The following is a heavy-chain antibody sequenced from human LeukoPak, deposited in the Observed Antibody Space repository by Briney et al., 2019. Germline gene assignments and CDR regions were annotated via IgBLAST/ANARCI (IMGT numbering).Heavy chain of an antibody. D-gene: IGHD1-26*01. V-gene: IGHV1-69*13. Sequence: ASVKVSCKASGGTFSSYAISWVRQAPGQGLEWMGGIIPIFGTANYAQKFQGRVTITADESTSTAYMELSSLRSEDTAVYYCARVPRGSFYYYYYMDVWGKGTTVTVSS. CDR1: GGTFSSYA. CDR3: ARVPRGSFYYYYYMDV. CDR2: IIPIFGTA. J-gene: IGHJ6*03.